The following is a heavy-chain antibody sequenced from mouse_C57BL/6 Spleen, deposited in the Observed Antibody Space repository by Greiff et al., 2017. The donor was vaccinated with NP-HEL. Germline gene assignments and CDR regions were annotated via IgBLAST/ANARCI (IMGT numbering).Heavy chain of an antibody. CDR3: ARYDYDPSYAMDY. J-gene: IGHJ4*01. CDR2: IWRGGGT. D-gene: IGHD2-4*01. V-gene: IGHV2-2*01. Sequence: VQRVESGPGLVQPSQSLSITCTVSGFSLTSYGVHWVRQSPGKGLEWLGVIWRGGGTDYNAAFISSLSIRKDNSNSQVFFKMTSLQADDTARYYCARYDYDPSYAMDYWGQGTSVNVSS. CDR1: GFSLTSYG.